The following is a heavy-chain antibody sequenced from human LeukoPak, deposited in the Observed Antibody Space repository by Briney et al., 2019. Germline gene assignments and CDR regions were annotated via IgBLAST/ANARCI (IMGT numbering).Heavy chain of an antibody. CDR1: GFTFSSYA. D-gene: IGHD2-15*01. Sequence: PGGSLRLSCAASGFTFSSYAMSWVRQAPGKGLEWVPAISGSGGSTYYADSVKGRFTISRDNSKNTLYLQMNSLRAEDTAVYYCAKAVGYCSGGSCPKGWFDPWGQGTLVTVSS. CDR2: ISGSGGST. V-gene: IGHV3-23*01. CDR3: AKAVGYCSGGSCPKGWFDP. J-gene: IGHJ5*02.